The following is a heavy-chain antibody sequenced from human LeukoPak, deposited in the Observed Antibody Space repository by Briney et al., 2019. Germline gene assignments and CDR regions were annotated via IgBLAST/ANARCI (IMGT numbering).Heavy chain of an antibody. Sequence: GGSLRLSSAASGFTFSTSDMHWVRQAPGKGLEWVSAIGTIDDTYYLDSVKGRFTISRENAKNTLYLQMNSLRAEDTAVYYCARDPVELRYFDWLSRFDPWGQGTLVTVSS. CDR2: IGTIDDT. CDR3: ARDPVELRYFDWLSRFDP. J-gene: IGHJ5*02. V-gene: IGHV3-13*01. D-gene: IGHD3-9*01. CDR1: GFTFSTSD.